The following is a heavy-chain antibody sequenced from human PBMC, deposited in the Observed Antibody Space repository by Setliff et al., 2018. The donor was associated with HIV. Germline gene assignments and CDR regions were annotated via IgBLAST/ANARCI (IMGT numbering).Heavy chain of an antibody. Sequence: AASVKVSCKASGGTFSSYVISWVRQAPGQGPEWMGGIIPMYGVTNYAQKFQGRVTITTDESTSTAYMELSSLRSEDTAVYYCALPYCSGGNCWSSASLPPAGWFDPWGQGTLVTVSS. J-gene: IGHJ5*02. V-gene: IGHV1-69*05. CDR1: GGTFSSYV. CDR2: IIPMYGVT. D-gene: IGHD2-15*01. CDR3: ALPYCSGGNCWSSASLPPAGWFDP.